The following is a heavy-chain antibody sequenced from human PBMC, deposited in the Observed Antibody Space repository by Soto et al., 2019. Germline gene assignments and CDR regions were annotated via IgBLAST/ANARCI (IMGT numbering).Heavy chain of an antibody. D-gene: IGHD2-2*02. V-gene: IGHV4-30-2*01. CDR3: ARDHAYCSSTSCYRWFDP. CDR1: GGSISSGGYS. J-gene: IGHJ5*02. Sequence: QLQLQESGSGLVKPSQTLSLTCAVSGGSISSGGYSWSWIRQPPGKGLEWIGYIYHSGSTYYNPSLKSRVTISVDRSKNQFSLKLSSVTAADTAVYYCARDHAYCSSTSCYRWFDPWGQGTLVTVSS. CDR2: IYHSGST.